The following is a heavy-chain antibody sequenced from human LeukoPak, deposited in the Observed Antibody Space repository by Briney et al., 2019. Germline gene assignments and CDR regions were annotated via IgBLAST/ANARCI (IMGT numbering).Heavy chain of an antibody. CDR3: ASARVGASVYFDY. J-gene: IGHJ4*02. CDR2: IIPIFGTA. V-gene: IGHV1-69*01. D-gene: IGHD1-26*01. CDR1: GGTFSSYA. Sequence: SVKVSCKASGGTFSSYAISWVRQAPGQGLEWMGGIIPIFGTANYAQKFQGRVTITADESTSTAYMELSSLRSEDTAVYYCASARVGASVYFDYWGQGTLVTVAS.